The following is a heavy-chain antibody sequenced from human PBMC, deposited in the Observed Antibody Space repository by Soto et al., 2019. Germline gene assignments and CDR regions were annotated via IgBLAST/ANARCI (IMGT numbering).Heavy chain of an antibody. CDR1: GGSISSSSYY. J-gene: IGHJ6*02. CDR3: ARVYSSSWYPYYYYYGMDV. V-gene: IGHV4-39*01. D-gene: IGHD6-13*01. Sequence: PSETLSFTCTVSGGSISSSSYYWGWIRQPPGKGLEWIGSIYYSGSTYYNPSLKSRVTISVDTSKNQFSLKLSSVTAADTAVYYCARVYSSSWYPYYYYYGMDVWGQGTTVTVSS. CDR2: IYYSGST.